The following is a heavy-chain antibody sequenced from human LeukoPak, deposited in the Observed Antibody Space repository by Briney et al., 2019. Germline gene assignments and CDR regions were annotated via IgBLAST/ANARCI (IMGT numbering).Heavy chain of an antibody. CDR3: ARPLDTTFFNAFDI. J-gene: IGHJ3*02. Sequence: SETLSLSCTVSGGSISSTDYYWGWIRQPPGKGLEWIVSIYYSGFTFYNPSLKSRLTISVYTSKNQFSLKLTSVTAADTAVYYCARPLDTTFFNAFDIWGQGTMVTVSS. D-gene: IGHD2/OR15-2a*01. CDR1: GGSISSTDYY. V-gene: IGHV4-39*01. CDR2: IYYSGFT.